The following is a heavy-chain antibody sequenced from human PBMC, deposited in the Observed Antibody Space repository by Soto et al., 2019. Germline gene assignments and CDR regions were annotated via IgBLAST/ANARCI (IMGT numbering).Heavy chain of an antibody. Sequence: ASVKVSCKASGYTFTSYGISWVRQAPGQGLEWMGWISAYNGNTNYAQKLQGRVTMTTDTSTSTAYMELRSLRSDDTAVYYCARAHRVYCSGGSCPDYYFDYWGQGTLVTVSS. D-gene: IGHD2-15*01. CDR1: GYTFTSYG. CDR3: ARAHRVYCSGGSCPDYYFDY. CDR2: ISAYNGNT. J-gene: IGHJ4*02. V-gene: IGHV1-18*01.